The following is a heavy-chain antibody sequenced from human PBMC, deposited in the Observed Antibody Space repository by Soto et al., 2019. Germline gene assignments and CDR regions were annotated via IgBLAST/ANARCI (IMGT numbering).Heavy chain of an antibody. D-gene: IGHD3-10*01. J-gene: IGHJ4*02. V-gene: IGHV3-7*05. Sequence: EVQLVESGGGLVQPGGSLRLSCAASGFTFSSYWMSWVRQAPGKGLEWVANIKQDGSEKYYVDSVKGRFTISRDNAKNSLYLQMNSLRAEDTAVYYCARDEDYGSGSDHFDYWGQGTLVAVSS. CDR1: GFTFSSYW. CDR2: IKQDGSEK. CDR3: ARDEDYGSGSDHFDY.